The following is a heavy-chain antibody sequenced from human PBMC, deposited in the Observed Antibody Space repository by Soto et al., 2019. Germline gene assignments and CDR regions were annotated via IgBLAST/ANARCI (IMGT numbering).Heavy chain of an antibody. J-gene: IGHJ6*02. V-gene: IGHV3-21*01. CDR3: ARDRVRGALPQFGMDV. D-gene: IGHD3-10*01. CDR1: GFTFSSYS. CDR2: ISSSSSYI. Sequence: GGSLRLSCAASGFTFSSYSMNWVRLAPGKGLEWVSSISSSSSYIYFADSVKGRFTISRDNAKNSLFLHLSGLTADDTAVYYCARDRVRGALPQFGMDVWGQGTTVTVSS.